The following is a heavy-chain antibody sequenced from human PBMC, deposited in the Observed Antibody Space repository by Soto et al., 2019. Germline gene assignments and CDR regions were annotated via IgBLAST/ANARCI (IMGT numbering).Heavy chain of an antibody. Sequence: SETLSLTCTVSGGSISSSSNHWGWIRRPPGKGLEWIGNIYYSENTYYNPSLKSRVTISVDTSKNQFSLRLTSVTAADTAVYYCATHPPYGPLDHWGQGTLVTAPQ. D-gene: IGHD4-17*01. CDR1: GGSISSSSNH. CDR2: IYYSENT. V-gene: IGHV4-39*01. CDR3: ATHPPYGPLDH. J-gene: IGHJ4*02.